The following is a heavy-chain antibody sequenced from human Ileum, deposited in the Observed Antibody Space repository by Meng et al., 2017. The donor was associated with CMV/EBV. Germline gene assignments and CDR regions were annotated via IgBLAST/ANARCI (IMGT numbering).Heavy chain of an antibody. D-gene: IGHD2-8*01. CDR1: GFSFSAYS. J-gene: IGHJ4*02. CDR2: ICPTSTYI. CDR3: ERLAYYTNTTLYYFDS. V-gene: IGHV3-21*01. Sequence: GESLKISCAASGFSFSAYSINWVRQAPGKGLEWVSSICPTSTYIYYADSVKGRFTISRDNAKRSLFLQMNSLRAEDTAVYYCERLAYYTNTTLYYFDSWGLGTLVTVSS.